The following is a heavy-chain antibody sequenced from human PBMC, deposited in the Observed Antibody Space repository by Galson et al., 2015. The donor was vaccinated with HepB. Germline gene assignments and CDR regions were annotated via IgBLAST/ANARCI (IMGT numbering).Heavy chain of an antibody. CDR3: AKWGYYDSSGGFDY. D-gene: IGHD3-22*01. CDR1: GFTFSSYG. Sequence: SLRLSCAASGFTFSSYGMHWVRQAPGKGLEWVAFIRYDGSNKYYADSVKGRFTISRDNSKNTLYLQMNSLRAEDTAVYYCAKWGYYDSSGGFDYWGQGTLVTVSS. CDR2: IRYDGSNK. V-gene: IGHV3-30*02. J-gene: IGHJ4*02.